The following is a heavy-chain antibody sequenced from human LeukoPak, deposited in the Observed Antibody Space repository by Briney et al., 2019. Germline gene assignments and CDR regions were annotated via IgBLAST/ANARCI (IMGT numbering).Heavy chain of an antibody. Sequence: SETLSLTCTVSGVSISSYYWSWIRQPPGKGLERIGYIYYSGSTNYNPSLKSRVTISVDMSKNQFSLKLSSVTAADTAVYYCARRGDCSGGSCHYYFDYWGQGTLVTVSS. V-gene: IGHV4-59*08. CDR1: GVSISSYY. CDR3: ARRGDCSGGSCHYYFDY. D-gene: IGHD2-15*01. CDR2: IYYSGST. J-gene: IGHJ4*02.